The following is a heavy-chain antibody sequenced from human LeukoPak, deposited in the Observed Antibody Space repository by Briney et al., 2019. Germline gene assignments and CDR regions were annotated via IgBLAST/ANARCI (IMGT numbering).Heavy chain of an antibody. J-gene: IGHJ6*02. Sequence: GGSLRLSCVASGFSFSTYAMHWVRQAPGKGLEWVAVILYDGNNKYYADSVKGRFTISRDNSKNTLYLQMNSLRAEDTAVYYCARGRKYSYGTYYYGLDVWGQGTTVTVCS. CDR1: GFSFSTYA. CDR3: ARGRKYSYGTYYYGLDV. CDR2: ILYDGNNK. V-gene: IGHV3-30-3*01. D-gene: IGHD5-18*01.